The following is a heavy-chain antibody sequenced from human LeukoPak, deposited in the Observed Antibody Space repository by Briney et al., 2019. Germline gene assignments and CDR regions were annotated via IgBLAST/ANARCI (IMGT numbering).Heavy chain of an antibody. J-gene: IGHJ4*02. V-gene: IGHV5-51*01. CDR3: ARYWRGSPSDS. CDR2: IYPGDSET. CDR1: GFTFNTYW. D-gene: IGHD3-3*01. Sequence: GESLKISCRGSGFTFNTYWIGWVRQMPGKGLEWMGVIYPGDSETRYNPSFQGQVTISADKSISTAYLQWSRLKASDTAMYYCARYWRGSPSDSWGQGTLVTVSS.